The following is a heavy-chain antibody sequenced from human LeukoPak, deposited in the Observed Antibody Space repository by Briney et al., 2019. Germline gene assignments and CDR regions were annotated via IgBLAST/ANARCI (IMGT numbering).Heavy chain of an antibody. CDR2: ISGSGGST. V-gene: IGHV3-23*01. J-gene: IGHJ6*03. CDR3: ARDHRGSGSTYYYYYMDV. Sequence: GGSLRLSCAASGFTFSSYAMSWVRQAPGKGLEWVSAISGSGGSTYYADSVKGRFTISRDNSKNTLYLQMNSLRAEDTAVYYCARDHRGSGSTYYYYYMDVWGKGITVTISS. CDR1: GFTFSSYA. D-gene: IGHD3-10*01.